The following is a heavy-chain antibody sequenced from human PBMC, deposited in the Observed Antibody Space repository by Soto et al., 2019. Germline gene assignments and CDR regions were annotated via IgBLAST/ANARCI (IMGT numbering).Heavy chain of an antibody. CDR1: GFAFSNYG. Sequence: GGSLRLSCGASGFAFSNYGMNWVRQAPGKGLQWVSYISSSSSTIYYADSVKGRFTISRDNAKNSLYLQMNSLRAEDTAVYYCARGWGLDPWGQGTLVTVSS. CDR2: ISSSSSTI. D-gene: IGHD1-26*01. CDR3: ARGWGLDP. J-gene: IGHJ5*02. V-gene: IGHV3-48*04.